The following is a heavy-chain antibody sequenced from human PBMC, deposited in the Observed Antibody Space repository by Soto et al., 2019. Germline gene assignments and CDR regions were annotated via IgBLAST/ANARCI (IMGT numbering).Heavy chain of an antibody. CDR2: INIDGTTT. Sequence: GGSLRLSCAASGFAFSTKWMHWVRQGPGKGLVWVSRINIDGTTTNYADSVKGRFTISRDNAKNMLYLQMDSLRAEDTAVYYCARIPYSDTDPCPWGQGTLVTVSS. V-gene: IGHV3-74*01. CDR3: ARIPYSDTDPCP. D-gene: IGHD1-26*01. J-gene: IGHJ5*02. CDR1: GFAFSTKW.